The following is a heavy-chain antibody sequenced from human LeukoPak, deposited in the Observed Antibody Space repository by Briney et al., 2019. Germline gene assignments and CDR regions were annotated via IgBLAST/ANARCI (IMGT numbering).Heavy chain of an antibody. CDR1: GYSFTRYW. V-gene: IGHV5-51*01. D-gene: IGHD3-10*01. J-gene: IGHJ6*02. CDR3: ARLSSRITAGSYGMDV. Sequence: GESLKISCKGSGYSFTRYWIGWVRQMPGKGLEWMGIIYPGDSETRYSPSFQGQVTISADKSISTAFLQWSSLKASDTAMYYCARLSSRITAGSYGMDVWGQGTTVTVSS. CDR2: IYPGDSET.